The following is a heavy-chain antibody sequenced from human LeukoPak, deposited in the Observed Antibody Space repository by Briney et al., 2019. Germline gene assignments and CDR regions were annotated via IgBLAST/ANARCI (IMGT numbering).Heavy chain of an antibody. Sequence: GGSLRLSCAASGFTFSSYWMHWVRHAPGKGLVWVSRINSDGSSTSYADSVKGRFTISRDNAKNTLYLQMNSLRAEDTAVYYCARRGTGSSSYYYYYYMDVWGKGTTVTVSS. CDR2: INSDGSST. J-gene: IGHJ6*03. D-gene: IGHD6-6*01. CDR1: GFTFSSYW. CDR3: ARRGTGSSSYYYYYYMDV. V-gene: IGHV3-74*01.